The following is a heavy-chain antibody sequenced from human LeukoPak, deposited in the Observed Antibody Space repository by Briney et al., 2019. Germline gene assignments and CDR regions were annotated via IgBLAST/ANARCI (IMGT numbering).Heavy chain of an antibody. Sequence: ASVKVSCKASGCTFTGYYMHWVRQAPGQGLEWMGWINPNSGGTNYAQKFQGRVTMTRDTSISTAYMELSRLRSDDTAVYYCARARLPPYDAFDIWGQGTMVTVSS. CDR3: ARARLPPYDAFDI. CDR1: GCTFTGYY. CDR2: INPNSGGT. J-gene: IGHJ3*02. V-gene: IGHV1-2*02.